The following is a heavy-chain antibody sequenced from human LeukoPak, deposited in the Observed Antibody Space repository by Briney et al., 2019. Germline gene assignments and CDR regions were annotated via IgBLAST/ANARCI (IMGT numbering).Heavy chain of an antibody. J-gene: IGHJ3*02. Sequence: PGGSLRLSCAASGFTVSSNYMSWVRQAPGKGLEWVSVIYSGGSTYYADSVKGRFTISRHNSKNTLYLQMNSLRAEDTAVYYCARYSSRVVGAYPRGAFDIWGQGTMVTVSS. V-gene: IGHV3-53*04. D-gene: IGHD2-15*01. CDR1: GFTVSSNY. CDR2: IYSGGST. CDR3: ARYSSRVVGAYPRGAFDI.